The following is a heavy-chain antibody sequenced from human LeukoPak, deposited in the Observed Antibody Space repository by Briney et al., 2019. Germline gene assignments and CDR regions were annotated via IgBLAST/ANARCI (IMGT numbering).Heavy chain of an antibody. CDR3: ARDRFPEGNDAFDI. Sequence: GGSLRLSCAASGFTFSSYEMNWVRQAPGKGLEWVSGINWNGGRTGYADSVKGRFTISRDNAENSLYLLMNSLRGEDTALYYCARDRFPEGNDAFDIWGQGTMVTVSS. V-gene: IGHV3-20*04. D-gene: IGHD1-14*01. CDR2: INWNGGRT. CDR1: GFTFSSYE. J-gene: IGHJ3*02.